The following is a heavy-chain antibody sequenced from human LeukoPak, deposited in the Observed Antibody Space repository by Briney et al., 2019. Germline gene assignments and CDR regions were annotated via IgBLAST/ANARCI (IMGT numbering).Heavy chain of an antibody. CDR2: INPSGGST. CDR3: ATVPRGRFAFDI. CDR1: GYTFTSFY. V-gene: IGHV1-46*01. J-gene: IGHJ3*02. Sequence: ASAKVSCKASGYTFTSFYMHWVRQSPGQGLEWMGIINPSGGSTSYAQKFQGRVTMTRDTSTSTVYMELSSLRAEDTAVYYCATVPRGRFAFDIWGQGTMVTVSS. D-gene: IGHD3-16*01.